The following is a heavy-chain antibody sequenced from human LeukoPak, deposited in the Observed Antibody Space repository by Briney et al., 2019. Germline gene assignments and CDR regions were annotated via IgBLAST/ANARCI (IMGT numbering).Heavy chain of an antibody. CDR3: ARESTGYSSGWYVY. Sequence: PGGSLRLSCAASGFTFSSYWMSWVRQAPGKGLEWVSGINWNGGSTGYADSVKGRFTISRDNAKNSLYLQMISLRAEDTALYYCARESTGYSSGWYVYWGQGTLVTVSS. V-gene: IGHV3-20*04. D-gene: IGHD6-19*01. CDR2: INWNGGST. J-gene: IGHJ4*02. CDR1: GFTFSSYW.